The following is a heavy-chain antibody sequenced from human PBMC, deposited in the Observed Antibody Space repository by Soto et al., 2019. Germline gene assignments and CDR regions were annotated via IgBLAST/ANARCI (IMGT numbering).Heavy chain of an antibody. CDR1: GGTFSSYT. J-gene: IGHJ6*02. V-gene: IGHV1-69*12. D-gene: IGHD3-10*01. Sequence: QVQLVQSGAEVKKPGSSVKVSCKASGGTFSSYTITWVRQAPGQGLEWMGGIIPTFGTANYAQKFQGRVTITADESTSTAYMELSSLRSDDTAVYYCAIEGGSGSCRCYAIDVWREGPTVTVS. CDR2: IIPTFGTA. CDR3: AIEGGSGSCRCYAIDV.